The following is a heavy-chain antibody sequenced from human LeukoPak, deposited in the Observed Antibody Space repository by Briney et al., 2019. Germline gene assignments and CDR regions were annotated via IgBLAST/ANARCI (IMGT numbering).Heavy chain of an antibody. CDR3: ARGYWFYFDY. V-gene: IGHV4-61*02. CDR1: GYSISSGYY. D-gene: IGHD2-8*02. Sequence: SETLSLTCTVSGYSISSGYYWSWIRQPAGKGLEWIGRIYIRGSTSYNPSLKSRVTISADTSKNQFSLKLSSVTAADTAVYYCARGYWFYFDYWGRGTLVTVSS. J-gene: IGHJ4*02. CDR2: IYIRGST.